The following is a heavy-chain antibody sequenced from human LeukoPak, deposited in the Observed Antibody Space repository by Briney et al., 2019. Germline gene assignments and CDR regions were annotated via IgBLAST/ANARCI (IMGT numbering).Heavy chain of an antibody. J-gene: IGHJ4*02. CDR3: ARGGYSPVDH. CDR2: INDDGSVR. CDR1: GVTFSSYW. D-gene: IGHD6-13*01. Sequence: GGSLRLSCAASGVTFSSYWMHWVRHSPGKGLGWVSDINDDGSVRRYGDSVKGRFTISRDNAKNTLYLQVNDMQAEGTAIYFCARGGYSPVDHWGQGTLVTVSS. V-gene: IGHV3-74*01.